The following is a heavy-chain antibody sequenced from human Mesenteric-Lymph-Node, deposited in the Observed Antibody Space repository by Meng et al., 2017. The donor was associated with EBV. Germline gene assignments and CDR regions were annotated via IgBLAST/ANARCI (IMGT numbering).Heavy chain of an antibody. CDR2: INTNTGNP. J-gene: IGHJ4*02. Sequence: QGQLVVTWVELEKPGVTGKVSSKSSGYTFTNYALTWVRQAPGQGLEWLGWINTNTGNPTYAPGFAGRYVFSLDTSVSTAYLQISSLKADDSAVYYCARDSEGNDLSFDYWGQGTLVTVSS. D-gene: IGHD2-21*02. CDR3: ARDSEGNDLSFDY. CDR1: GYTFTNYA. V-gene: IGHV7-4-1*02.